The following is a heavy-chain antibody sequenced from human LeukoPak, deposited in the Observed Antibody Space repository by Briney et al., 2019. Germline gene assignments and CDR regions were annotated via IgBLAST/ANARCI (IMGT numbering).Heavy chain of an antibody. V-gene: IGHV3-48*03. D-gene: IGHD3-10*02. Sequence: GGSLRLSCAASGFTFSSYEMNWVRQAPGKGLEWVSYISSSGSTIYYADSMKGRFTISRDNSKNSLYLQMNSLRAEDTAVYYCAELGITMIGGVWGKGTTVTISS. CDR3: AELGITMIGGV. CDR2: ISSSGSTI. CDR1: GFTFSSYE. J-gene: IGHJ6*04.